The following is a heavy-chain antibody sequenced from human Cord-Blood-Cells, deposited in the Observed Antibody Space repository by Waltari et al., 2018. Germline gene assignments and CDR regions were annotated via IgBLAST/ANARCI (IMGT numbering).Heavy chain of an antibody. J-gene: IGHJ3*02. CDR1: GYTFTGYY. D-gene: IGHD3-22*01. V-gene: IGHV1-2*02. Sequence: QVQLVQSGAEVKKPGASVKVSCKASGYTFTGYYMPWVRQASGQGLEWMGWINPNSGGTNYAQKFQGRVTMTRDTSISTAYMELSRLRSDDTAVYYCARFYDSSGYLYDAFDIWGQGTMVTVSS. CDR3: ARFYDSSGYLYDAFDI. CDR2: INPNSGGT.